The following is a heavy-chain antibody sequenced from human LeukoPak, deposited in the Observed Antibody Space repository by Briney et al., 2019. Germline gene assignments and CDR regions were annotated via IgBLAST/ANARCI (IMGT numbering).Heavy chain of an antibody. CDR1: GYTFTSYD. J-gene: IGHJ4*02. CDR2: INPNSGGT. Sequence: ASVKVSCKASGYTFTSYDINWVRQATGQGLEWMGWINPNSGGTNYAQKFQGRVTMTRDTSISTAYMELSRLRSDDTAVYYCAREDDSSGYYFHYFDYWGQGTLVTVSS. CDR3: AREDDSSGYYFHYFDY. V-gene: IGHV1-2*02. D-gene: IGHD3-22*01.